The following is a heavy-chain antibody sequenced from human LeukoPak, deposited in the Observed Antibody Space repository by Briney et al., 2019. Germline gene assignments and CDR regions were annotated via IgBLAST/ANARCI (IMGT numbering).Heavy chain of an antibody. J-gene: IGHJ4*02. CDR1: GYTFTSYG. CDR2: ISAYNGNT. V-gene: IGHV1-18*01. Sequence: GASVKVSCKASGYTFTSYGISWVRQAPGQGLEWMGWISAYNGNTNYAQKLQGRVTMTTDTSTSTAYMELRSLRSDDTAVYYCAASYDSSGYYQSNDYWGQGTLVTVSS. CDR3: AASYDSSGYYQSNDY. D-gene: IGHD3-22*01.